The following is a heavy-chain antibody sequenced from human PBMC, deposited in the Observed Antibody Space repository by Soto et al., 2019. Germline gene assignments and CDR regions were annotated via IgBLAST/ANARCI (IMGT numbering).Heavy chain of an antibody. CDR3: ASRGYYYDSSGYGTSYFDY. CDR2: IYHSGST. V-gene: IGHV4-4*02. J-gene: IGHJ4*02. CDR1: GGSISSSNW. Sequence: PSETLSLTCAVSGGSISSSNWWSWVRQPPGKGLEWIGEIYHSGSTNYNPSLKSRVTISVDKSKNQFSLKLSSVTAADTAVYYCASRGYYYDSSGYGTSYFDYWGQGTLVTVS. D-gene: IGHD3-22*01.